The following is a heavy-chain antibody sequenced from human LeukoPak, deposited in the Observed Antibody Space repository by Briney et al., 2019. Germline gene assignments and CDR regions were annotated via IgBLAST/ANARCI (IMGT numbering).Heavy chain of an antibody. Sequence: GGSLRLSCAASGFTFNSYTMSWVRQAPGKGLEWVANIKQDGSEKYYVDSVKGRFTISRDNAKNSLYLQMNSLRAEDTAVYYCARDVIAAAVYYYYYGMDVWGQGTTVTVSS. CDR1: GFTFNSYT. CDR3: ARDVIAAAVYYYYYGMDV. V-gene: IGHV3-7*01. CDR2: IKQDGSEK. D-gene: IGHD6-13*01. J-gene: IGHJ6*02.